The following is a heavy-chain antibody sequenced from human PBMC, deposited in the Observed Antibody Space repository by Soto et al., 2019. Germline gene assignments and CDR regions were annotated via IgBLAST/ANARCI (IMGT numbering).Heavy chain of an antibody. CDR1: GGTFRNYA. CDR3: ARDLYINWYYPLDS. V-gene: IGHV1-69*13. J-gene: IGHJ4*02. CDR2: IIPIFGKA. Sequence: GASVKVSCKASGGTFRNYAFSWVRQAPGQGLEWMGGIIPIFGKANYEQRFQGRLTITADESTSTAYMELNSLRSEDTAVYFCARDLYINWYYPLDSWDQGTLVTVSS. D-gene: IGHD1-7*01.